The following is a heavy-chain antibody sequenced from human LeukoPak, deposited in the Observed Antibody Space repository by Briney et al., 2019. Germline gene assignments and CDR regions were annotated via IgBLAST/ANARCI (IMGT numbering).Heavy chain of an antibody. Sequence: PGGSLRLSCAASGFTFSSYGMHWVRQAPGKGLEWVAVISYDGSNKYYADSVKGRFTISRDNSKNTLYLQMNSLRAEDTAVYYCAKSLYYYDSSGPPEFDYWGQGTLVTVSS. CDR3: AKSLYYYDSSGPPEFDY. CDR2: ISYDGSNK. D-gene: IGHD3-22*01. J-gene: IGHJ4*02. V-gene: IGHV3-30*18. CDR1: GFTFSSYG.